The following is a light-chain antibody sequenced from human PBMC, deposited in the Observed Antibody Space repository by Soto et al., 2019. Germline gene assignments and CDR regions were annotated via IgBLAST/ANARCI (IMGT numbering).Light chain of an antibody. J-gene: IGKJ1*01. V-gene: IGKV3-20*01. CDR3: QQYASSRT. CDR1: QSVTNNY. Sequence: EIVLTQSPGTMSLSAGERATLXXRTSQSVTNNYLAWFQQKPGQAPSLLMYGASSRATGIPDRFSGSGSGTDFTLTITRLEPEDFAVYYCQQYASSRTFGQGTKVE. CDR2: GAS.